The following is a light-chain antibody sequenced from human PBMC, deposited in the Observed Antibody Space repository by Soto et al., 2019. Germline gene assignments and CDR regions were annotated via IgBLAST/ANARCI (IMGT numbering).Light chain of an antibody. CDR1: SSDVGGYNY. CDR2: DVS. Sequence: QSVLTQPRSVSGSPGQSVTISYTGTSSDVGGYNYVSWYQQHPGKAPKLMIYDVSKRPSGVPDRFSGSKSGNTASLTISGLQAEDEADYYCCSYAGSFHVVFGGGTKVTVL. V-gene: IGLV2-11*01. J-gene: IGLJ2*01. CDR3: CSYAGSFHVV.